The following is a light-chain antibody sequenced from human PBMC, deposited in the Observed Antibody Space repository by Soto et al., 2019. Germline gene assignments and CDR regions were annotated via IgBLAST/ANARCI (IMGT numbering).Light chain of an antibody. CDR3: QQYNSYSLT. Sequence: DIQMTQSPSTLSASVGDRVTITCRASQTISGWLAWYQQKPGKAPKVLIYDASSLESGVPTRFSGSGSGTEFTLTISSLQPDDVATYCCQQYNSYSLTFGGGTKVDI. CDR2: DAS. J-gene: IGKJ4*01. CDR1: QTISGW. V-gene: IGKV1-5*01.